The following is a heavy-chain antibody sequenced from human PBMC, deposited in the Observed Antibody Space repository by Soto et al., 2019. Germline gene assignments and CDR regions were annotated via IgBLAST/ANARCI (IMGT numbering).Heavy chain of an antibody. D-gene: IGHD5-12*01. Sequence: PGGSLRLSCAASGFTFSSYAMSWVRQAPGKGLEWVSAISGSGGSTYYADSVKGRFTISRDNSKNTLYLQMNSLRAEDTAVYYCAKDPGRRWLRFSPKLYGMDVWGQGTTVTVSS. CDR2: ISGSGGST. CDR1: GFTFSSYA. J-gene: IGHJ6*02. V-gene: IGHV3-23*01. CDR3: AKDPGRRWLRFSPKLYGMDV.